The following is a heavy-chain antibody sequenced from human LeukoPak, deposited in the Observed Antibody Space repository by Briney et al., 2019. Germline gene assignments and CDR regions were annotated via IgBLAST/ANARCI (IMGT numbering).Heavy chain of an antibody. J-gene: IGHJ4*02. V-gene: IGHV3-30*18. Sequence: GGSLRLSCAASGXTFSSYGMHWVRQAPGKGLEWVAVISYDGSNKYYADSVKGRFAISRDNSKNTLYLQMNSLRAEDTAVYYCAKDPTPNGRYFDYWGQGTLVTVSS. CDR2: ISYDGSNK. CDR3: AKDPTPNGRYFDY. CDR1: GXTFSSYG.